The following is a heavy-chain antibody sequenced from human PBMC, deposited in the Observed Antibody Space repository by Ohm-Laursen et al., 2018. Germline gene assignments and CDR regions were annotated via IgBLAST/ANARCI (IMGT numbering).Heavy chain of an antibody. D-gene: IGHD6-13*01. Sequence: SLRLSCSASGFAFSAYNMYWVRQAPWRGLEWVSSISGDVNYIYYADSVKGRFTISRDNAKSSLYLQMHSLRGDDTAVYYCARDATAGGTLGWGQGTLVTVSS. V-gene: IGHV3-21*01. CDR2: ISGDVNYI. J-gene: IGHJ4*02. CDR3: ARDATAGGTLG. CDR1: GFAFSAYN.